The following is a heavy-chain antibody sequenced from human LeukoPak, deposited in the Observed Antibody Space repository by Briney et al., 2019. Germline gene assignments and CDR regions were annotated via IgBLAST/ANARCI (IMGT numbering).Heavy chain of an antibody. J-gene: IGHJ4*02. CDR3: ARDSPLLTF. D-gene: IGHD1-26*01. V-gene: IGHV3-23*01. CDR2: ISPNSDSI. Sequence: GGSLRLSCVASGFTFGSHSMSWVRQAPTKGLEWVSAISPNSDSIYYADSVKGRFTISRDNSRNTLYLQMNSLGAEDAAIYYCARDSPLLTFWGQGILVTVSS. CDR1: GFTFGSHS.